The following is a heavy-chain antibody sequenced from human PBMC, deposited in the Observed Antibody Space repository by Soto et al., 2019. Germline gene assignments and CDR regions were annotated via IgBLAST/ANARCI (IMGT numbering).Heavy chain of an antibody. CDR3: ARDRRGYYDFWSGSYCYGMDV. J-gene: IGHJ6*02. V-gene: IGHV4-31*03. Sequence: SETLSLTCTVSGGSISSGGYYWSWIRQHPGKGLEWIGYIYYSGSTYYNPSLKSRVTISVDTSKNQFSLKLSSVTAADTAVYYCARDRRGYYDFWSGSYCYGMDVWGQGTTVTVSS. CDR1: GGSISSGGYY. D-gene: IGHD3-3*01. CDR2: IYYSGST.